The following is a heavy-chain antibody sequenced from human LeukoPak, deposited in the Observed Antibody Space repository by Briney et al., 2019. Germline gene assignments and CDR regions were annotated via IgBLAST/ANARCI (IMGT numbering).Heavy chain of an antibody. CDR2: INQDGSEK. D-gene: IGHD6-19*01. CDR1: GFTFSSYW. Sequence: GGSLRLSCAVTGFTFSSYWMSWVRQARGKGLEWLANINQDGSEKYFGGSVKGRFTISRDNSKNTLYLQMNSLRAEDTAVYYCAEDRQWLVPMMWGQGTLVTVSS. V-gene: IGHV3-7*01. CDR3: AEDRQWLVPMM. J-gene: IGHJ4*02.